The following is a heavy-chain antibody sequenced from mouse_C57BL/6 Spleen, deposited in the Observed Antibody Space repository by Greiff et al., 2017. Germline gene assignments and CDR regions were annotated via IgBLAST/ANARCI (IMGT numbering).Heavy chain of an antibody. CDR2: ILPGSGST. V-gene: IGHV1-9*01. Sequence: QVQLKQSGAELMKPGASVKLSCKASGYTFTGYWIEWVKQRPGHGLEWIGEILPGSGSTNYNEKFKGKATITADTSSNTAYLQLSSLTPDDSAIYYCARGYDYAYGESWIAYWGQGTLVTVSA. CDR1: GYTFTGYW. J-gene: IGHJ3*01. D-gene: IGHD2-2*01. CDR3: ARGYDYAYGESWIAY.